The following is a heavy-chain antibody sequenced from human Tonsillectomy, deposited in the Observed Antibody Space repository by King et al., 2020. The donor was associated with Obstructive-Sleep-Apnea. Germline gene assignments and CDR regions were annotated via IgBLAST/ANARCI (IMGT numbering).Heavy chain of an antibody. D-gene: IGHD3-10*01. CDR2: ISGSGGST. V-gene: IGHV3-23*04. J-gene: IGHJ4*02. CDR3: VKPHYYGSGSYIYYFDY. CDR1: GFTFSSYA. Sequence: VQLVESGGGLVQPGGSLRLSCAASGFTFSSYAMSWVRQAPGKGLEWVSAISGSGGSTYYADSVKGRLTISRDNSKNTLYLQMNSLRAEDTAVYYCVKPHYYGSGSYIYYFDYWGQGTLVTVSS.